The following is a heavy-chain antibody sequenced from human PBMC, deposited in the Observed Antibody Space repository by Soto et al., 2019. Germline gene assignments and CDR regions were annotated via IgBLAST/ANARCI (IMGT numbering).Heavy chain of an antibody. CDR2: IYHSGST. J-gene: IGHJ4*02. CDR1: RGSVSSSNW. Sequence: QVQLQESGPGLVKPSGTLSLTCAVSRGSVSSSNWWSWVRQPPGKGLEWIGEIYHSGSTKYNPSLRSRVTISVDKSKNQFSLKLSSVTAADTAVYYCARSVDYIWGSYPDYWGQGTLVTVSS. D-gene: IGHD3-16*01. V-gene: IGHV4-4*02. CDR3: ARSVDYIWGSYPDY.